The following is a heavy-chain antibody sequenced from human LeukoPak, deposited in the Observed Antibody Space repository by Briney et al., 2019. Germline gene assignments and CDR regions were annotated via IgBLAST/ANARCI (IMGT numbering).Heavy chain of an antibody. J-gene: IGHJ4*02. D-gene: IGHD2-2*01. CDR3: ARDSIFMAEGY. CDR1: GFTFSSYW. Sequence: GGSLRLSCAASGFTFSSYWMSSVRQAPGKGLEWVANIKQDGSEKYYVDSVKGRFTISRDNAKNSLYLQMNSLRAEDTAVYYCARDSIFMAEGYWGQGTLVTVSS. CDR2: IKQDGSEK. V-gene: IGHV3-7*01.